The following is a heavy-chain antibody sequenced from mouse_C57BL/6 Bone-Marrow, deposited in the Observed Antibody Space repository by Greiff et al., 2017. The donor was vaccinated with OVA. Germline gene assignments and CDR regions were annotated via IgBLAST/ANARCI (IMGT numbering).Heavy chain of an antibody. J-gene: IGHJ1*03. CDR2: IYPGDGDT. V-gene: IGHV1-82*01. D-gene: IGHD1-1*01. CDR1: GYAFSSSW. CDR3: AKLRLYWYFDV. Sequence: VKLMESGPELVKPGASVKISCKASGYAFSSSWMNWVKQRPGKGLEWIGRIYPGDGDTNYNGKFKGKATLTADKSSSTAYMQLSSLTSEDSAVYFCAKLRLYWYFDVWGTGTTVTVSS.